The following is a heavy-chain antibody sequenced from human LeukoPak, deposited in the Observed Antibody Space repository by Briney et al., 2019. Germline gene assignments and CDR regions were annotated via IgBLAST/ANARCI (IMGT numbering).Heavy chain of an antibody. CDR3: ARHSGRGNAFDI. J-gene: IGHJ3*02. V-gene: IGHV4-59*08. Sequence: PSETLSLTCTVSGGSISNYYWSWIRQPPGKGLEWIGYIYYSGSTNYKPPLKSRVTISVDTSKNQISLNLRSVTAADTAVYYCARHSGRGNAFDIWGQGTRVTVSS. CDR1: GGSISNYY. CDR2: IYYSGST. D-gene: IGHD6-25*01.